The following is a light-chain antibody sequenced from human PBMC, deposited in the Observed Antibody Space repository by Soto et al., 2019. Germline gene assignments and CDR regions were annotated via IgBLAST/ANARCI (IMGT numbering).Light chain of an antibody. CDR3: SSYTSTSTLYV. V-gene: IGLV2-14*01. CDR2: EVS. CDR1: SNDVGGYNY. J-gene: IGLJ1*01. Sequence: QSALTQPASVSGSPGQSITISCTGTSNDVGGYNYVSWYQQHPGKAPKLMIYEVSNRPSGVSNRFSGSKSGNTVSLTISGLQAEDEADYYCSSYTSTSTLYVFGTGTKVTVL.